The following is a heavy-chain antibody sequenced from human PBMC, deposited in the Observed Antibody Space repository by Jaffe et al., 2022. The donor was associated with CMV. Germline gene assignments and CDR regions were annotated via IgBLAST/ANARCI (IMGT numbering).Heavy chain of an antibody. J-gene: IGHJ6*03. Sequence: EVQLVESGGGLVQPGGSLRLSCAASGFTFSSYEMNWVRQAPGKGLEWVSYISSSGSTIYYADSVKGRFTISRDNAKNSLYLQMNSLRAEDTAVYYCARGDFWSGYYTWVYYYYMDVWGKGTTVTVSS. CDR2: ISSSGSTI. CDR1: GFTFSSYE. V-gene: IGHV3-48*03. D-gene: IGHD3-3*01. CDR3: ARGDFWSGYYTWVYYYYMDV.